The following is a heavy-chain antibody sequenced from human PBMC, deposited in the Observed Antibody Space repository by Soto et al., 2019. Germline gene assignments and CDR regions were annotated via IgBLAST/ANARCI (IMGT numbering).Heavy chain of an antibody. D-gene: IGHD2-2*01. Sequence: VQLLESGGGLVQPGGSLRLSCAASGFTFSSYAMSWVRQAPGKGLEWVSVFSGSGGSTYYADSVKGRFTISRDNSKNTLYLQMSSLRAEDTAVYHCAKAYCGSTSCYGGMDVWGQGTTVTVSS. CDR2: FSGSGGST. CDR3: AKAYCGSTSCYGGMDV. CDR1: GFTFSSYA. V-gene: IGHV3-23*01. J-gene: IGHJ6*02.